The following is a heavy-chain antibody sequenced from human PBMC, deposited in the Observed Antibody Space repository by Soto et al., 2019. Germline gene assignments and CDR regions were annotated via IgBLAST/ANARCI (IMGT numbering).Heavy chain of an antibody. Sequence: SETLSLTCTVSGGSTNSRSDYCRWIRQPPGKGLEWIGSVYYSVSTHDNPSLQSRVTISVDTSRNQFSLKLISVTAADTAVYFCARQPRGPGYGERGLYLEYWGQGTMVTVSS. D-gene: IGHD3-16*01. CDR2: VYYSVST. CDR3: ARQPRGPGYGERGLYLEY. CDR1: GGSTNSRSDY. J-gene: IGHJ4*02. V-gene: IGHV4-39*01.